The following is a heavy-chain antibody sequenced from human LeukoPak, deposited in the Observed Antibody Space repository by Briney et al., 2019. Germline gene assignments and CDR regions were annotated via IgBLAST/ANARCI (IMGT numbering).Heavy chain of an antibody. J-gene: IGHJ4*02. V-gene: IGHV3-7*01. D-gene: IGHD3-10*01. CDR3: ARAGQEWFGELGFDS. CDR1: AFTFGSYA. CDR2: IKQDGSEK. Sequence: GGSLRLSCAASAFTFGSYAMSWVRQAPGKGLEWVANIKQDGSEKYYVASVKGRFTISRDNAKNSLYLQMNSLRAEDTAMYYCARAGQEWFGELGFDSWGQGTLVTVSS.